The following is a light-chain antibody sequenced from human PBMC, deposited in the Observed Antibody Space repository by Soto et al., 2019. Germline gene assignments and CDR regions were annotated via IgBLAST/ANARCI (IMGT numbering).Light chain of an antibody. V-gene: IGKV1-39*01. CDR3: QQSYSTRWT. CDR1: QTTSHY. CDR2: AAS. J-gene: IGKJ1*01. Sequence: DIQMTQSPSSLSASVGDRVTITCRASQTTSHYLNWYQEKPGKAPKLLIYAASSLQSGVPSRFSGSGSGTDFTLNISSLQPEDFATYYCQQSYSTRWTFGQGTKVEIK.